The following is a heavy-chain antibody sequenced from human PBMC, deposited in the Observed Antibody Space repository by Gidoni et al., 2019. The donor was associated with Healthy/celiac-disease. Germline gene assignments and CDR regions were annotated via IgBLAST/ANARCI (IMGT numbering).Heavy chain of an antibody. D-gene: IGHD3-22*01. CDR1: GFTFSSYG. J-gene: IGHJ4*02. CDR2: ISYDGSNK. Sequence: QVPLVESGGGVVQPGRSLRLSCAASGFTFSSYGMHWVRQAPGKGLEWVAVISYDGSNKYYADSVKGRFTISRDNSKNTLYLQMNSLRAEDTAVYYCAKDSDYDSSGPPYYFDYWGQGTLVTVSS. CDR3: AKDSDYDSSGPPYYFDY. V-gene: IGHV3-30*18.